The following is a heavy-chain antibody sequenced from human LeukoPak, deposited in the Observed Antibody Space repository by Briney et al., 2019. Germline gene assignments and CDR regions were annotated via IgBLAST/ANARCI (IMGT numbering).Heavy chain of an antibody. CDR3: AKGPKENWYFDL. J-gene: IGHJ2*01. CDR2: MNWISDFK. CDR1: GFNFDDSA. Sequence: PGGSLRLSCAASGFNFDDSAIRWVRQAPGKGLEWVSAMNWISDFKAYADSVKGRFTISRDNDKNSVHLQMNSLRPEDMAVYYCAKGPKENWYFDLWGRGTLVTVSS. V-gene: IGHV3-9*03.